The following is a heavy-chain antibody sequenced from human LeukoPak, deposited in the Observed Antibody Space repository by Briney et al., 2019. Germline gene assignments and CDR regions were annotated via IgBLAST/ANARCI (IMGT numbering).Heavy chain of an antibody. V-gene: IGHV3-30-3*01. CDR1: GFTFSSYA. Sequence: GGSLRLSCAASGFTFSSYAMHWVRQAPGKGLEWVAVISYDGSNKFYADSVKGRFTFSRDSSKNTLCLQMNSLRAEDTAVYYCARDRVSVGSPRDGMDVWGQGTTVTVSS. J-gene: IGHJ6*02. CDR2: ISYDGSNK. D-gene: IGHD4-23*01. CDR3: ARDRVSVGSPRDGMDV.